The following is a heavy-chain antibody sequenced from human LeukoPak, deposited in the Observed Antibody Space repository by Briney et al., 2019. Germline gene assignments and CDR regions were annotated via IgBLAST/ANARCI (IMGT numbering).Heavy chain of an antibody. CDR1: GFTFSSYG. Sequence: GGSLRLSCAASGFTFSSYGMHWARQAPGKGLEWVAFIRYDGSNKYYADSVKGRFTISRDNSKNTLCLQMNSLRAEDTAVYYCAKRGGLSSLFDPWGQGTLVTVSS. J-gene: IGHJ5*02. D-gene: IGHD2-15*01. CDR3: AKRGGLSSLFDP. V-gene: IGHV3-30*02. CDR2: IRYDGSNK.